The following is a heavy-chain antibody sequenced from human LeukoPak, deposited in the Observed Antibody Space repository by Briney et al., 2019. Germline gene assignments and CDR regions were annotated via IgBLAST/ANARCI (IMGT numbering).Heavy chain of an antibody. CDR1: GGSISSSNW. D-gene: IGHD2-2*01. Sequence: PSGTLSLTCAVSGGSISSSNWWSWVRQPPGKGLEWIGEIYHSGSTNYNPSLKSRVTISVDTSKNQFSLNLSSVTAADTAVYYCARGVVVVPAAIGVYFDYWGQGTLVSVSS. J-gene: IGHJ4*02. V-gene: IGHV4-4*02. CDR3: ARGVVVVPAAIGVYFDY. CDR2: IYHSGST.